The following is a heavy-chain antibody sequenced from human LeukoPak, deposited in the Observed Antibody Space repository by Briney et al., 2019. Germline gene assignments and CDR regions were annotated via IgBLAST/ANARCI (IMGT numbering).Heavy chain of an antibody. J-gene: IGHJ4*02. CDR2: INSDGSST. V-gene: IGHV3-74*01. D-gene: IGHD3-22*01. CDR1: GFTFSSYW. Sequence: GGSLRLSCAASGFTFSSYWMHWVRQAPGKGLVWVSRINSDGSSTSYADSVKGRFTISRDNAKNTLYLQMNSLRAEDTAAYYCARDRHQYYYDSSGFFWGQGTLVSVSS. CDR3: ARDRHQYYYDSSGFF.